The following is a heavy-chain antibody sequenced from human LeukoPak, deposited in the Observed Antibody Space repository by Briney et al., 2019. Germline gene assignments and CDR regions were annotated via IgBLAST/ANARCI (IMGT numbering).Heavy chain of an antibody. CDR1: GFTFSSYG. V-gene: IGHV3-21*01. D-gene: IGHD3-22*01. Sequence: GGTLRLSCAASGFTFSSYGMSWVRQAPGKGLEWVSSISSSSTYIFYADSVKGRFTISKVNAKNPLYLQLNNRRGQDTAVQCCATGKHYYDSSGYYFYYSDYWGQGTLVTVSS. CDR3: ATGKHYYDSSGYYFYYSDY. J-gene: IGHJ4*02. CDR2: ISSSSTYI.